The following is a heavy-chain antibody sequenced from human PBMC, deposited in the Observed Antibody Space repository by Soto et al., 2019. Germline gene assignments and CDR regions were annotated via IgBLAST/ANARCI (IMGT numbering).Heavy chain of an antibody. J-gene: IGHJ3*02. V-gene: IGHV1-46*01. CDR2: INPSGGST. Sequence: GASGKVSCKASGYTFTSYYMHWVRQAPGQGLEWMGIINPSGGSTSYAQKFQGRVTMTRDTSTSTVYMELSSLRSEDTAVYYFARYGGTVTYAFAISGQRTMVTVSS. CDR3: ARYGGTVTYAFAI. D-gene: IGHD4-17*01. CDR1: GYTFTSYY.